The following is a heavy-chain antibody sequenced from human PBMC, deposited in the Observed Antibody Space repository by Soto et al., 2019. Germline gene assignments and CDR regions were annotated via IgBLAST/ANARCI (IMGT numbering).Heavy chain of an antibody. CDR3: AKSPGMYYYDSSGYYHYDY. Sequence: GGSLRLSCAASGFTFSSFSMNWVRQAPGKGLEWVSSISSSGVSTYYADSVKGRFTISRDNSKNTLYLQMNSLRAEDTAVYYCAKSPGMYYYDSSGYYHYDYWGQGTLVTVSS. CDR2: ISSSGVST. J-gene: IGHJ4*02. D-gene: IGHD3-22*01. CDR1: GFTFSSFS. V-gene: IGHV3-23*01.